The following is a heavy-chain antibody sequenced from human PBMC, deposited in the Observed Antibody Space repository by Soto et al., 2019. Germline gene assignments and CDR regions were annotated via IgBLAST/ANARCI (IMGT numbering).Heavy chain of an antibody. CDR3: ARGRQAVGLEF. Sequence: SETLSLTCTSADSIRSDYWSWIRQPAGKALEWLGRVYIGGETNYNPSLKSRLTMSLDTSKRQFSLKLKSVTAADTAVYHCARGRQAVGLEFWGLGTLVTVSS. J-gene: IGHJ4*02. CDR1: ADSIRSDY. CDR2: VYIGGET. V-gene: IGHV4-4*07. D-gene: IGHD1-26*01.